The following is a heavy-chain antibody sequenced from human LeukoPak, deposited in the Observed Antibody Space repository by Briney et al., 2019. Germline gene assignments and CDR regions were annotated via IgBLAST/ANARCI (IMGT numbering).Heavy chain of an antibody. CDR1: GGSISSGGYS. CDR2: IYQSGST. J-gene: IGHJ4*02. CDR3: GRGGIAAAASGIDY. D-gene: IGHD6-13*01. V-gene: IGHV4-30-2*01. Sequence: PSETLSLTCAVSGGSISSGGYSWSWIRQPPGKGLEWIGYIYQSGSTYYNPSLKSRVTISVDRSKNQLSLKLSSVTAADTAVYYCGRGGIAAAASGIDYWGQGTLVTVSS.